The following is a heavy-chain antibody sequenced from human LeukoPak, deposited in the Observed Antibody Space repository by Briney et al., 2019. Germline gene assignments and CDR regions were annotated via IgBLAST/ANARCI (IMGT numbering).Heavy chain of an antibody. V-gene: IGHV3-48*01. CDR3: ARDYYGSGSYYRINAFDI. D-gene: IGHD3-10*01. CDR1: GFTFSSYS. J-gene: IGHJ3*02. Sequence: RGSLRLSCAASGFTFSSYSMNWVRQAPGKGLEWVSFISSSSSTIYYADSVKGRFTISRDNAKSSLYLQMNSLRAEDTAVYYCARDYYGSGSYYRINAFDIWGQGTMVTVSS. CDR2: ISSSSSTI.